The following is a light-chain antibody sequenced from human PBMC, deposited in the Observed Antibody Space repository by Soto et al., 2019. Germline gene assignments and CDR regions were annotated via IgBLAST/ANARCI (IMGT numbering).Light chain of an antibody. J-gene: IGKJ4*01. CDR2: HAS. CDR1: QSISSSY. Sequence: ENVLTQSPGTLSLSPGERATLSCRASQSISSSYLAWYQQKPGQTPRLLIYHASNSATGNPDRFSGSGSGTDFTLTISRLEPEDFAVYYCQQYGDSLLTFGGGTKVEIK. V-gene: IGKV3-20*01. CDR3: QQYGDSLLT.